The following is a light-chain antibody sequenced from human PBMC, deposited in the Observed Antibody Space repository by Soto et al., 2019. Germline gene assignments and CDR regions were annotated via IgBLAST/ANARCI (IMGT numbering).Light chain of an antibody. Sequence: DIQMTQSPSSLSASVGDRVTITCRASQGISTYLNWYQQRPGKAPKLLIYAASSLQSGVPSRFSGSGSETHFTLTISSLQPEDFATYYCQQSYSSPPTFGQGTKVDNK. CDR2: AAS. J-gene: IGKJ1*01. CDR3: QQSYSSPPT. V-gene: IGKV1-39*01. CDR1: QGISTY.